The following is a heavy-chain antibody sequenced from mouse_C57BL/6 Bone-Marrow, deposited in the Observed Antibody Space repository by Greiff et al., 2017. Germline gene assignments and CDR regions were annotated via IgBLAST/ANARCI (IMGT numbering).Heavy chain of an antibody. CDR1: GFTFSSYG. CDR2: ISSGGSYT. Sequence: EVQVVESGGDLVKPGGSLKLSCAASGFTFSSYGMSWVRQTPDKRLEWVATISSGGSYTYYPDSVKGRFTISRDNAKNTLYLQMSSLKSEDTAMYYCARHPLLRRGYFDVWGTGTTVTVSS. CDR3: ARHPLLRRGYFDV. D-gene: IGHD2-4*01. J-gene: IGHJ1*03. V-gene: IGHV5-6*01.